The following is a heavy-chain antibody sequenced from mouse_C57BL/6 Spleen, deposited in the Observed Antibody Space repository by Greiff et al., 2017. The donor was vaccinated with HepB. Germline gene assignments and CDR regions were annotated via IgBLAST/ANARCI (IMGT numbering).Heavy chain of an antibody. CDR1: GYSITSGYY. Sequence: EVKLVESGPGLVKPSQSLSLTCSVTGYSITSGYYWNWIRQFPGNKLEWMGYISYDGSNNYNPSLKNRISITRDTSKNQFFLKLNSVTTEDTATYYCARDRGPGGYFDYWGQGTTLTVSS. J-gene: IGHJ2*01. CDR3: ARDRGPGGYFDY. V-gene: IGHV3-6*01. CDR2: ISYDGSN.